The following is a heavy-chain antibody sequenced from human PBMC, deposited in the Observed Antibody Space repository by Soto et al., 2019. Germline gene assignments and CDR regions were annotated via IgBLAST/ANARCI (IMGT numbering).Heavy chain of an antibody. Sequence: LKISCKASGYSFTKFWIGWVRQMPGKGLEWMGLIYPGDSDTRYSPSFQGQVAFSADTSTSTVYLQWSRLRASDTAIYYCARPTTLTQIDFWGQGTLVTVSS. V-gene: IGHV5-51*01. CDR1: GYSFTKFW. CDR2: IYPGDSDT. CDR3: ARPTTLTQIDF. J-gene: IGHJ4*02. D-gene: IGHD3-16*01.